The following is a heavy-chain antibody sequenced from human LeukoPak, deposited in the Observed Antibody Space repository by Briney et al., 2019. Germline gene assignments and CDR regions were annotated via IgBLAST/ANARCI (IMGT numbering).Heavy chain of an antibody. V-gene: IGHV1-8*01. CDR1: GYTFTSYD. D-gene: IGHD3-10*01. CDR2: MNPNSGNT. CDR3: ARGTYYYGSGASDAFDI. Sequence: GASVKVSCKASGYTFTSYDINWVRQATGQGLEWMGWMNPNSGNTGYAQKFQGRVTMTRNTSISTAYMELSSLRSEDTAVYYCARGTYYYGSGASDAFDIWGQGTMVTVSS. J-gene: IGHJ3*02.